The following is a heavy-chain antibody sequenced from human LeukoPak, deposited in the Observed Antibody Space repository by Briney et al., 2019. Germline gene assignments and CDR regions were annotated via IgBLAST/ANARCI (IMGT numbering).Heavy chain of an antibody. D-gene: IGHD2-2*01. J-gene: IGHJ4*02. CDR1: GFTFSSYS. CDR3: ARRYCSSTSCLFDY. CDR2: ISSSSSYI. V-gene: IGHV3-21*01. Sequence: GGSLRLSCAASGFTFSSYSMNWVRQAPGKGLEWVSSISSSSSYIYYADSVKGRFTISRDNAKNSLYLQMNSLRAEDTAVYYCARRYCSSTSCLFDYWGQGTLVTVSS.